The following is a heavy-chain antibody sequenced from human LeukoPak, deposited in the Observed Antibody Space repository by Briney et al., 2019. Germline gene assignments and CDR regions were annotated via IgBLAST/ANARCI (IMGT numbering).Heavy chain of an antibody. CDR3: SELGITMIGGV. CDR2: ISGSGGST. J-gene: IGHJ6*04. Sequence: GGSLRLSCAASGFTFSSYAMSWVRQAPGKGLEWVSAISGSGGSTYYADSVKGRFTISRDNAKNSLYLQMNSLRAEDTAVYYCSELGITMIGGVWGKGTTVTISS. V-gene: IGHV3-23*01. D-gene: IGHD3-10*02. CDR1: GFTFSSYA.